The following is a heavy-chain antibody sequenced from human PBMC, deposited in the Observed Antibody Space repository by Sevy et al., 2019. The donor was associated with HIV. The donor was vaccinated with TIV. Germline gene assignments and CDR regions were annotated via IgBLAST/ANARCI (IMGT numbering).Heavy chain of an antibody. CDR1: EFSVTDNY. CDR3: ARDRYYDASGYYYYYYGLDV. D-gene: IGHD3-22*01. Sequence: GGSLRLSCAASEFSVTDNYMSWIRQAPGKGLEWVSSIYSGGSTFYADSVKGRFTISRDNSKNTLYLHMNSLRAEDTAVYYCARDRYYDASGYYYYYYGLDVWGQRTTVTVSS. V-gene: IGHV3-66*01. J-gene: IGHJ6*02. CDR2: IYSGGST.